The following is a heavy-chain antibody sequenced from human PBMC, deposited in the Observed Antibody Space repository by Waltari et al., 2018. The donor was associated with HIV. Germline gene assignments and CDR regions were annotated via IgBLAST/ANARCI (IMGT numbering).Heavy chain of an antibody. CDR3: VALYDESPLYSGF. Sequence: QLQLIQSTSEVKRPGASVTVSCKVSGYPLSDLSMQWVRQGREHRLEWMGGFDPKNGKPVFSQRFWGRVSLAEDTLKDTAHLELNRLTSDDTAVYYCVALYDESPLYSGFWGQGTLVTVS. J-gene: IGHJ4*02. V-gene: IGHV1-24*01. CDR1: GYPLSDLS. CDR2: FDPKNGKP. D-gene: IGHD3-16*01.